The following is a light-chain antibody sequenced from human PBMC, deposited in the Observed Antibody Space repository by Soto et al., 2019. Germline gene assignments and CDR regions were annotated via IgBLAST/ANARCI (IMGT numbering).Light chain of an antibody. CDR3: QQYNSYSWT. V-gene: IGKV1-8*01. J-gene: IGKJ1*01. CDR1: QGISSY. CDR2: AAS. Sequence: AIRMTQSPSSLSASTGDRVTITCRASQGISSYLAWYQQKPGKAPKLLIYAASTLQSGVPSRFSGSGSGTEFTLTIGSLQPDDFATYYCQQYNSYSWTFGQGTKVDIK.